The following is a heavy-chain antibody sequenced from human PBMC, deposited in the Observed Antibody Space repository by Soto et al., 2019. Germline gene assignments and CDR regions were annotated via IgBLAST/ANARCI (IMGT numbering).Heavy chain of an antibody. J-gene: IGHJ4*02. CDR3: ARYSSYATDX. Sequence: AENLSLTCAVSGTSISSYYWSWIRQPPGKGLEWIADIHYSGTTNYNPSLASRVTLSVDTSKNQFSLKMTSVTAAERAMYFCARYSSYATDXWGRGTLVTIS. V-gene: IGHV4-59*01. CDR1: GTSISSYY. CDR2: IHYSGTT. D-gene: IGHD2-2*01.